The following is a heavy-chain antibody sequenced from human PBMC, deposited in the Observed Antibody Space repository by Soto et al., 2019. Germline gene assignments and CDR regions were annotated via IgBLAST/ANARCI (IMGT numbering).Heavy chain of an antibody. Sequence: APVKVSCKASGYPFPRTGIHWVRQAPGPRLEWMGWINAANGDTKYSPKFQGRVTITRDTSASTAYMELSSLRSEDTAVYYCVKRHVSATGIDWFDPWGQGTLVNVSA. J-gene: IGHJ5*02. CDR1: GYPFPRTG. CDR3: VKRHVSATGIDWFDP. D-gene: IGHD6-13*01. CDR2: INAANGDT. V-gene: IGHV1-3*01.